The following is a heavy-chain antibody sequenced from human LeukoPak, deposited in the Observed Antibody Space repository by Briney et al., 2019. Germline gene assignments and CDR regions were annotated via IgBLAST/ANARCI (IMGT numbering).Heavy chain of an antibody. J-gene: IGHJ4*02. CDR2: ISWNSGSI. V-gene: IGHV3-9*01. CDR1: GFTFDDYA. Sequence: PGGSLRLSCAASGFTFDDYAMHWVRQAPGKGLEWVSGISWNSGSIGYADSVKGRFTISRDNAKNSLYLQMNSRRAEDTALYYCAKDAGDIYVFDYWGQGTLVTVSS. D-gene: IGHD4-17*01. CDR3: AKDAGDIYVFDY.